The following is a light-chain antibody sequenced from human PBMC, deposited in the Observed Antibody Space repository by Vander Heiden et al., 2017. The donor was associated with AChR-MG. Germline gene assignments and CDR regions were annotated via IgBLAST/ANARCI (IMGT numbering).Light chain of an antibody. CDR2: EGS. J-gene: IGLJ3*02. CDR3: YSYAGSMM. V-gene: IGLV2-23*01. CDR1: SSDVGSYNL. Sequence: QSALTQPASVSGSPGQSITISCTGTSSDVGSYNLVSWYQQHPGKALILIIYEGSKRPSGVSNRFSGSKSATTESLTISGLEAEDESYYYCYSYAGSMMFGGGTKLTVI.